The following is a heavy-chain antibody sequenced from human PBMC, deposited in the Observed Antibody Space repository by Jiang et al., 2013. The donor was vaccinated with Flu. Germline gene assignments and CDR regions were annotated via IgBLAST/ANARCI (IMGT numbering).Heavy chain of an antibody. CDR3: ARLWFGELSGN. Sequence: VQLLESGGGLVQPGGSLRLSCAASRFTFSNYAMSWVRQAPGKGLEWVSAISGSGGSTYYADSVKGRFTISRDNSNNTLYLQMNSLRGEDTAIYYCARLWFGELSGNWGQGTLVTVSS. V-gene: IGHV3-23*01. CDR2: ISGSGGST. CDR1: RFTFSNYA. J-gene: IGHJ4*02. D-gene: IGHD3-10*01.